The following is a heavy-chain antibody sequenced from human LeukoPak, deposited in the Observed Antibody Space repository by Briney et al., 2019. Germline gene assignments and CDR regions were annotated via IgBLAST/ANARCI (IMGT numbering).Heavy chain of an antibody. J-gene: IGHJ5*02. CDR2: IYYSANI. V-gene: IGHV4-61*08. CDR1: AGSVSSTDHY. Sequence: SETLSLTCTVSAGSVSSTDHYWSWIRQPPGKGLEWIGYIYYSANINYNPSLKSRVTISLDTSKNQFSLDLSSVTAADTAVYYCARLTYYYDSSTHYYWFDPRGQGTLVTVSS. CDR3: ARLTYYYDSSTHYYWFDP. D-gene: IGHD3-22*01.